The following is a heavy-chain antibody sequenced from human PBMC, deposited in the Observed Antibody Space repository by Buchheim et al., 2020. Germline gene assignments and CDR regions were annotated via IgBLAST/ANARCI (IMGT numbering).Heavy chain of an antibody. Sequence: EVQLVESGGALVKPGGSLRVSCVVSGFTFTKAWMSWVRQAPGKGLEWVGRIKSNTDGGTTDYAAPVKGRFTMSRDDSKNTLYLQMNSLKTEDTAVYYCTTVGLWEPLIEGVDHWGQGTL. CDR3: TTVGLWEPLIEGVDH. D-gene: IGHD1-26*01. CDR1: GFTFTKAW. V-gene: IGHV3-15*02. CDR2: IKSNTDGGTT. J-gene: IGHJ4*02.